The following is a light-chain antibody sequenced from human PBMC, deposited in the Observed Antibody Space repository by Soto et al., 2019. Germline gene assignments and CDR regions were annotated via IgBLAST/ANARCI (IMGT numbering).Light chain of an antibody. CDR1: QTVLSN. V-gene: IGKV3-15*01. J-gene: IGKJ1*01. Sequence: IVLTQSPATLSVSPLEIATLSCMASQTVLSNLAWYQQKPGQAPRLLIYGASTRATGIPARFSGSGSGTEFALTISSLQSEDFAVYYCQQYNNWPWTFGQGTKVDIK. CDR2: GAS. CDR3: QQYNNWPWT.